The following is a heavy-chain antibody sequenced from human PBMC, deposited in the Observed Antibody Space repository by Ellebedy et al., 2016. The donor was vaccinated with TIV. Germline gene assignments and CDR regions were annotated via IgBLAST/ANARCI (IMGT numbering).Heavy chain of an antibody. Sequence: GGSLRLSCVASGFTFGFYGMNWVRQAPGRGLEWVSSISGSGNHIYNADSVEGRFTISRDNAKNSLYLQMNSLRAEDTAMYYCARDRDVAGFLGEHGYWGQGTLVTVSS. CDR3: ARDRDVAGFLGEHGY. CDR1: GFTFGFYG. J-gene: IGHJ4*02. CDR2: ISGSGNHI. D-gene: IGHD6-19*01. V-gene: IGHV3-21*01.